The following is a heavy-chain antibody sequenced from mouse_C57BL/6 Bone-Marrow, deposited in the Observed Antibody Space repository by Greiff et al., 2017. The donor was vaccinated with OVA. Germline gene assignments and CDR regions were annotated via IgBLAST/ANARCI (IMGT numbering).Heavy chain of an antibody. CDR3: AREGGIYYGNFY. CDR2: IDPSDSYT. Sequence: VQLQQSGAELVMPGASVKLSCKASGYTFTSYWMNWVKQRPGQGLEWIGEIDPSDSYTNYNQKFKGKSTLTVDKSSSTAYMQLSSLTSEDSAVYYCAREGGIYYGNFYWGQGTLVTVSA. V-gene: IGHV1-69*01. J-gene: IGHJ3*01. D-gene: IGHD2-1*01. CDR1: GYTFTSYW.